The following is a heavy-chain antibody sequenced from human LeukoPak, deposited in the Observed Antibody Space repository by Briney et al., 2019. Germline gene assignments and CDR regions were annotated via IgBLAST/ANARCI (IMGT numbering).Heavy chain of an antibody. Sequence: ASVKVSYKASGYTSTSYYMHWVRQAPGQGLEWMGIINPSGGSTSYAQKFQGRVTMTRDTSTSTVYMELSSLRSEDTAVYYCARVARDGPPYWGQGTLVTVSS. V-gene: IGHV1-46*01. J-gene: IGHJ4*02. CDR3: ARVARDGPPY. CDR2: INPSGGST. CDR1: GYTSTSYY. D-gene: IGHD5-24*01.